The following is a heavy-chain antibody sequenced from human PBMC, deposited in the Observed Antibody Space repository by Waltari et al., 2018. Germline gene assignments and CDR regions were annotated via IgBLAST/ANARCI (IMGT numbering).Heavy chain of an antibody. D-gene: IGHD2-2*01. CDR2: IYWDDDK. CDR3: THYDCSSEGCYMGDY. V-gene: IGHV2-5*05. CDR1: GFSLSSGGMG. J-gene: IGHJ4*01. Sequence: QITLKESGPTLVRPAETLTLTCMFSGFSLSSGGMGVAWLRQSPGKAPEWLGIIYWDDDKRYGPSVRNRVTITKDEFRDQVLLTVTNMDPVDTATYYCTHYDCSSEGCYMGDYWGQGIAVTVSA.